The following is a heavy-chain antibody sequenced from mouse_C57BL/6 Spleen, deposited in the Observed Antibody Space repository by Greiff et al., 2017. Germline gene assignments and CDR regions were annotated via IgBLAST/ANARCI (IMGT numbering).Heavy chain of an antibody. J-gene: IGHJ2*01. Sequence: QVHVKQPGAELVKPGASVKMSCKASGYTFPSYWITWVKQRPGQGLEWIGDIYPGSGSTNYNEKFKSKATLTVDTSSSTAYMQLSSLTSEDSAVYYCANYGSSMYYFDYWGQGTTLTVSS. CDR1: GYTFPSYW. CDR2: IYPGSGST. D-gene: IGHD1-1*01. CDR3: ANYGSSMYYFDY. V-gene: IGHV1-55*01.